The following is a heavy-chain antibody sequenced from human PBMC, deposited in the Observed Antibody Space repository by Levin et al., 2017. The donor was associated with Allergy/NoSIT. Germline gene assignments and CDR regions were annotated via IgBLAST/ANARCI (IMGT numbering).Heavy chain of an antibody. CDR1: GGSISSGNW. Sequence: GSLRLSCAVSGGSISSGNWWSWVRQPPGKGLEWIGEIFHSGSTNYNPSLKSRVTVSVDKSKNQFSLKLSSVTAADTAVNYCARDSGIATAVVYWGQGTLVTVSS. V-gene: IGHV4-4*02. J-gene: IGHJ4*02. CDR3: ARDSGIATAVVY. CDR2: IFHSGST. D-gene: IGHD6-13*01.